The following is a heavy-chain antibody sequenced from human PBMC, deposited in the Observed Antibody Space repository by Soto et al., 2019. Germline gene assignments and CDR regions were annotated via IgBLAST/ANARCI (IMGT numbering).Heavy chain of an antibody. J-gene: IGHJ4*02. CDR3: AKGRDPTSGTPIRPFDY. Sequence: GGSLRLSCTASRFTFSSYAMSWVRQAPGKGLEWVSAISGSGGSTYYADSVKGRFTISRDNSDNTLYLQMNSLRAEDTAVYYCAKGRDPTSGTPIRPFDYWGKGPLVTVPS. CDR1: RFTFSSYA. D-gene: IGHD3-10*01. V-gene: IGHV3-23*01. CDR2: ISGSGGST.